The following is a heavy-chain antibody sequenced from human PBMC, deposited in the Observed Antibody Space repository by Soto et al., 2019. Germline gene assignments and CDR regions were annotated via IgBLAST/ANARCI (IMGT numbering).Heavy chain of an antibody. CDR3: ASGCSYGYGLDY. CDR2: INPLSGDT. J-gene: IGHJ4*02. Sequence: QVQLVQSGAEVKKPGASVMVSCKASGYTFTDYYMYWVRQAPGQGLEWMGGINPLSGDTNYAQNVQGRLTMSRGTYFSPAYMELASLTSDDTGMYYCASGCSYGYGLDYLGQGTLVTVSS. CDR1: GYTFTDYY. V-gene: IGHV1-2*02. D-gene: IGHD5-18*01.